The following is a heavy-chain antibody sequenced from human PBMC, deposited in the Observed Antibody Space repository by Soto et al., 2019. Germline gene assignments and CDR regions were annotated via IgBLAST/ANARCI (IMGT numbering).Heavy chain of an antibody. D-gene: IGHD6-13*01. CDR2: IYRSGST. V-gene: IGHV4-38-2*01. Sequence: SETLSLTCAVSGYSISSGYYWGWIRQPPGKGLEWIGSIYRSGSTYYSPSLKSRVSISVDTSKNQFSLRLSSVTAADTAMYYCARRHSSSWYGLDYWGQGTLVTVSS. J-gene: IGHJ4*02. CDR1: GYSISSGYY. CDR3: ARRHSSSWYGLDY.